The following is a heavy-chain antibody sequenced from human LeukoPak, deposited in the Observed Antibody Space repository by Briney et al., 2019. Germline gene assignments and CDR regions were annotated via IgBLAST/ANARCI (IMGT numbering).Heavy chain of an antibody. Sequence: PGGSLRLSCAASGFTFSSYWMSWVRQAPGKGLEWVANIKQDGSEKYYVDSVKGRFTISRDNAKNPLYLQMNSLRAEDTAVYYCARHSGSGWSREYFQHWGQGTLVTVSS. V-gene: IGHV3-7*01. CDR1: GFTFSSYW. J-gene: IGHJ1*01. CDR2: IKQDGSEK. D-gene: IGHD6-19*01. CDR3: ARHSGSGWSREYFQH.